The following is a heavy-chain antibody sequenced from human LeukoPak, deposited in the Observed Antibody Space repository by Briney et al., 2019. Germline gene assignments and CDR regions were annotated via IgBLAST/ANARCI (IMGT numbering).Heavy chain of an antibody. CDR1: GGSISSYY. Sequence: SETLSLTCTVSGGSISSYYWSWIRQPAGKGPEWIGRIYTSGSTNYNPSLKSRVTMSVDTSKNQFSLKLSSVTAADTAVYYCARDGDVDTAEYWFDPWGQGTLVTVSS. V-gene: IGHV4-4*07. CDR3: ARDGDVDTAEYWFDP. D-gene: IGHD5-18*01. CDR2: IYTSGST. J-gene: IGHJ5*02.